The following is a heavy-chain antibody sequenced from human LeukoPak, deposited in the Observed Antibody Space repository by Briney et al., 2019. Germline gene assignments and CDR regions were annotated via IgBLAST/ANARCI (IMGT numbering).Heavy chain of an antibody. J-gene: IGHJ4*02. CDR1: GYSISSGYY. V-gene: IGHV4-38-2*01. D-gene: IGHD6-13*01. CDR2: IYHSGST. CDR3: ARGYSSSWSTYPLYYFDY. Sequence: PSETLSLTCAVSGYSISSGYYWGWIRQPPGKGLEWIGSIYHSGSTYYNPSLKSRVTISVDTSKNQFSLKLSSVTAADTAVYYCARGYSSSWSTYPLYYFDYWGQGTLVTVSS.